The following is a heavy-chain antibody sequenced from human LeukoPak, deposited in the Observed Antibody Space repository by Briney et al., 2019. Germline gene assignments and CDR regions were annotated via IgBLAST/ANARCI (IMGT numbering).Heavy chain of an antibody. CDR3: ARQEYYGSGSYSASWFDP. J-gene: IGHJ5*02. D-gene: IGHD3-10*01. CDR1: GYSFTSYW. V-gene: IGHV5-51*01. Sequence: GESLKISCKASGYSFTSYWIGWVRQMPGKGLEWMGIIYPGDSDTRYSPSFQGQVTISADKSISTAYLQWSSLKASDTAMYYCARQEYYGSGSYSASWFDPGGQGTLVTVSS. CDR2: IYPGDSDT.